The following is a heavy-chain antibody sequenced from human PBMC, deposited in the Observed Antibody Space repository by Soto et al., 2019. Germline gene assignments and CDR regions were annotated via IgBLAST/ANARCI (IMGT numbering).Heavy chain of an antibody. Sequence: EVQLVESGGGFVQPGGSLRLSCAASGFTFSSYWMHWVRQAPGKGLVWVARITGDGSGTTSADSVKGRFTVSRDNAKNTLFLQMNSLTAEDTAVYYCATFMVVTVGHYWGQGTLVTVSS. CDR3: ATFMVVTVGHY. CDR1: GFTFSSYW. J-gene: IGHJ4*02. V-gene: IGHV3-74*03. D-gene: IGHD2-21*02. CDR2: ITGDGSGT.